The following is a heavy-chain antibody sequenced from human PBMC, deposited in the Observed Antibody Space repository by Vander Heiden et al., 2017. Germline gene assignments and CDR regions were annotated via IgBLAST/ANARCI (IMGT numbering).Heavy chain of an antibody. D-gene: IGHD2-15*01. CDR3: ARARRHCSGGSCAYYFDY. CDR1: AYSFSTYW. CDR2: IYPDDSDT. Sequence: EVQLVHSGAEVKKPGESLKISWKGSAYSFSTYWIGWVRQMPGKGLEWMGIIYPDDSDTRYSPSFRGQVTISADKSISTAYLHWRSLKASDTAMYYCARARRHCSGGSCAYYFDYWGQGTLVTVSS. J-gene: IGHJ4*02. V-gene: IGHV5-51*01.